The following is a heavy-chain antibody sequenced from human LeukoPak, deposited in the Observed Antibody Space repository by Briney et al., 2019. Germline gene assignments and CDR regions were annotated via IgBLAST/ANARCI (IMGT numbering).Heavy chain of an antibody. D-gene: IGHD2-8*01. Sequence: SETLSLTCAVYGGSFSGYYWSWIRQPPGKGLEWIGEINHSGSTNYNPSLKSRVTISVDTSKNQFSLKLSSVTAADTAVYYCARVLLNAFDIGGQGTMVTVSS. CDR1: GGSFSGYY. CDR2: INHSGST. J-gene: IGHJ3*02. V-gene: IGHV4-34*01. CDR3: ARVLLNAFDI.